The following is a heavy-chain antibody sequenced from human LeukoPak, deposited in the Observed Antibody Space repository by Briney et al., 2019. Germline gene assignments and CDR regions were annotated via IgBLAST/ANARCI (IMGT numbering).Heavy chain of an antibody. D-gene: IGHD3-3*01. Sequence: SETLSLTCAVSGGSISSSNWWSWVRQPPGKGLEWIGEIFHTGSTSYNPSLKSRVTISVDRSKNQFSLKLSSVTAADTAVYYCARDRITIFGVVEGDWFDPWGQGTLVTVSS. CDR3: ARDRITIFGVVEGDWFDP. CDR2: IFHTGST. J-gene: IGHJ5*02. CDR1: GGSISSSNW. V-gene: IGHV4-4*02.